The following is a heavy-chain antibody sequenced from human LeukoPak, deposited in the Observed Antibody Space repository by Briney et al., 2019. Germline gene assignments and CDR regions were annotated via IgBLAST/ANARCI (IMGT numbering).Heavy chain of an antibody. CDR1: GYSISSGYY. D-gene: IGHD2-15*01. CDR2: MYHSGST. Sequence: SETLSLTCTVSGYSISSGYYWGWIRQPPGKGLEWIGSMYHSGSTNYNPSLKSRVTISVDTSKNQFSLKLSSVTAADTAVYYCARLGYCSGGSCYSDYYYYYYMDVWGKGTTVTISS. J-gene: IGHJ6*03. V-gene: IGHV4-38-2*02. CDR3: ARLGYCSGGSCYSDYYYYYYMDV.